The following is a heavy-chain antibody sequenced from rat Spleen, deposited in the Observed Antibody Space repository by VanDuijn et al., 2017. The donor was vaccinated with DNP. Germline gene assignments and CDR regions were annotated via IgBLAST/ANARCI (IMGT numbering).Heavy chain of an antibody. D-gene: IGHD1-11*01. CDR1: GFTFSDYY. V-gene: IGHV5-20*01. Sequence: EVQLVESGGGLVQPGRSLKLSCAASGFTFSDYYMAWVRQPPGKGLDGVASINTDGGSTYYPDSMKGRFTISRDNAKSTLYLQMDSLRSETTATYYCTYDVSPNWFAYWGQGTLVTVSS. CDR3: TYDVSPNWFAY. J-gene: IGHJ3*01. CDR2: INTDGGST.